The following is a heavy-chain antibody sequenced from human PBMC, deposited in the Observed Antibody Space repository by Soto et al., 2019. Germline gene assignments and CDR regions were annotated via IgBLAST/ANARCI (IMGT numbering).Heavy chain of an antibody. Sequence: GSLRLSCAASGFTFSSYSMNWVRQAPGKGLEWVSYMSSSSSTIYHADSVKGRFTISRDNAKNSLYLQMNSLRAEDTAVYYCARDRAPYYYDSSGYYFDAFDIWGQGTMVTVSS. D-gene: IGHD3-22*01. V-gene: IGHV3-48*01. J-gene: IGHJ3*02. CDR2: MSSSSSTI. CDR1: GFTFSSYS. CDR3: ARDRAPYYYDSSGYYFDAFDI.